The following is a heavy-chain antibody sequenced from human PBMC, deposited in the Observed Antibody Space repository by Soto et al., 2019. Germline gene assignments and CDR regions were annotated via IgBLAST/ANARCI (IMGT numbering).Heavy chain of an antibody. Sequence: QVQLVESGGGVVQPGRSLRLSCAASGFAFSSFGMHWVRQAPGKGLEWVALVGYDGSDKYYGDSVKGRFTISRDYSENTVYLQMYSLRVADTAMYFCARYCSAGRCSEGGLDLWGQGTLVTVSS. CDR1: GFAFSSFG. CDR2: VGYDGSDK. CDR3: ARYCSAGRCSEGGLDL. J-gene: IGHJ1*01. V-gene: IGHV3-33*01. D-gene: IGHD2-15*01.